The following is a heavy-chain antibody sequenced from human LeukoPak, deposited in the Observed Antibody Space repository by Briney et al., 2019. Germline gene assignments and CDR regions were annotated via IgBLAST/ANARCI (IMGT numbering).Heavy chain of an antibody. CDR3: ARDRIVVVVAAIREGFDP. D-gene: IGHD2-15*01. CDR1: GFTFSSYS. J-gene: IGHJ5*02. V-gene: IGHV3-21*01. Sequence: GGSLRLSCAASGFTFSSYSMNWVRQAPGKGLEWVSSISSSSSYIYYAGSVKGRFTISRDNAKNSLYLQMNSLRAEDTAVYYCARDRIVVVVAAIREGFDPWGQGTLVTVSS. CDR2: ISSSSSYI.